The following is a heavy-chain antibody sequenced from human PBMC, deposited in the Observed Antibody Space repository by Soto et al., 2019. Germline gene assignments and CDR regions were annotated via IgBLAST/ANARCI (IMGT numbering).Heavy chain of an antibody. CDR1: GYTFTNYG. Sequence: QVQLVQSGAEVKKPGASVKVSCKASGYTFTNYGITWVRQAPGQGLEWMGWISAYNGKTNYAQKLQGRVTMTTDTSTSTAYMELRSLRSDDTAVYYCARDPSGYCSGGSCPSYFDYWGQGTLVTVSS. D-gene: IGHD2-15*01. J-gene: IGHJ4*02. CDR2: ISAYNGKT. V-gene: IGHV1-18*01. CDR3: ARDPSGYCSGGSCPSYFDY.